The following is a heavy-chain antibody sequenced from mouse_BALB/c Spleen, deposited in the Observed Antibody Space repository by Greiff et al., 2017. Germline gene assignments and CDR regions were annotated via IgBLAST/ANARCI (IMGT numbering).Heavy chain of an antibody. CDR1: GFTFSSFG. V-gene: IGHV5-17*02. J-gene: IGHJ4*01. CDR2: ISSGSSTI. CDR3: ARIRDGNYVRCAMDY. Sequence: EVMLVESGGVLVQPGGSRKLSCAASGFTFSSFGMHWVRQAPEKGLEWVAYISSGSSTIYYADTVKGRFTISRDNPKNTLFLQMTSLRSEDTAMYYCARIRDGNYVRCAMDYWGQGTSVTVSS. D-gene: IGHD2-1*01.